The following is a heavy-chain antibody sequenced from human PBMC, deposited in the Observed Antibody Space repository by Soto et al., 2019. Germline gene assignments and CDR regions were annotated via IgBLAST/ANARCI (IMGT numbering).Heavy chain of an antibody. CDR1: GFTFSSYG. Sequence: GGSLRLSCAASGFTFSSYGMHWVRQAPGKGLEWVAVISYDGSNKYYADSVKGRFTISRDNSKNTLYLQMNSLRAEDTAVYYCAKDRIVATTLDYWGQGTLVTVSS. D-gene: IGHD5-12*01. J-gene: IGHJ4*02. CDR2: ISYDGSNK. V-gene: IGHV3-30*18. CDR3: AKDRIVATTLDY.